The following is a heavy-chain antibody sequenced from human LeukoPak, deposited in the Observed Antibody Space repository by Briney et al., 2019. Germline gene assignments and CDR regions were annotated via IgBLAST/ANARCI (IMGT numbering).Heavy chain of an antibody. CDR1: GCTFSSYA. Sequence: WGSVKVSCTASGCTFSSYAMSWVRQAPGQGLEWMAGIIPIFGTAYYAQKVQGRVTITADESTSTAYMELSSLRSEDTAVYYCVGGEVGNWFDPWGQGTLVTVSS. V-gene: IGHV1-69*01. J-gene: IGHJ5*02. CDR3: VGGEVGNWFDP. D-gene: IGHD3-10*01. CDR2: IIPIFGTA.